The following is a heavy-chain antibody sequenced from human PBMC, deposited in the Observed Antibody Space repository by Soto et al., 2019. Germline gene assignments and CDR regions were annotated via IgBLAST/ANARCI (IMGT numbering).Heavy chain of an antibody. D-gene: IGHD6-19*01. V-gene: IGHV4-39*01. CDR1: GGSISSSSYY. Sequence: PSETLSLTCTVSGGSISSSSYYWGWIRQPPGKGLEWIGSIYYSGSTYYNPSLKSRVTISVDTSKNQFSLKLSSVTAADTAVYYCARNFRYSSGRDFWGQGTLFTVSS. CDR2: IYYSGST. CDR3: ARNFRYSSGRDF. J-gene: IGHJ4*02.